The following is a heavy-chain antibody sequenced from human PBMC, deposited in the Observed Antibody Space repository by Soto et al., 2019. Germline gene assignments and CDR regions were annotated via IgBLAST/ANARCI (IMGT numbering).Heavy chain of an antibody. D-gene: IGHD5-12*01. CDR3: ARGGVDVVATSAFDY. V-gene: IGHV1-69*01. Sequence: QVQLVQSGAEVKKPGSSVKVSCKASGGTFNNYAISWVRQAPGQGLEWMGGIIPIIGTADYAHKFQGRLAISADETTGTTFMELRSLRSEDTALYYCARGGVDVVATSAFDYGGQGTLVTVSS. J-gene: IGHJ4*02. CDR1: GGTFNNYA. CDR2: IIPIIGTA.